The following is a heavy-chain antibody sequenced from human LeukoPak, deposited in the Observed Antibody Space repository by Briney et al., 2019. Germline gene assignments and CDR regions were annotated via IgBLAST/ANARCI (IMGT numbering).Heavy chain of an antibody. D-gene: IGHD5-12*01. J-gene: IGHJ4*02. CDR1: GFSLSTSGMC. Sequence: SGPALVKPTQTLTLTCTFSGFSLSTSGMCVSWMRQPPGIALEWLALTDWDEDKYYSTSLKTRLTISKDTSKNQVLLTMTIIDLVDTATYYCARSNSGYELGAFDYWGQGTLVTVSS. CDR2: TDWDEDK. V-gene: IGHV2-70*01. CDR3: ARSNSGYELGAFDY.